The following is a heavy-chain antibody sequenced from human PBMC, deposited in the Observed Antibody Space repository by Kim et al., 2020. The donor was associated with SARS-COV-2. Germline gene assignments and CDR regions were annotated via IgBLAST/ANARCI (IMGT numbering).Heavy chain of an antibody. CDR1: GYTFTSYY. CDR3: ARDGLAYGSGSYYNGYYYYGMDV. Sequence: ASVKVSCKASGYTFTSYYMHWVRQAPGQGLEWMGIINPSGGSTSYAQKFQGRVTMTRDTSTSTVYMELSSLRSEDTAVYYCARDGLAYGSGSYYNGYYYYGMDVWGQGTTVTVSS. D-gene: IGHD3-10*01. CDR2: INPSGGST. V-gene: IGHV1-46*01. J-gene: IGHJ6*02.